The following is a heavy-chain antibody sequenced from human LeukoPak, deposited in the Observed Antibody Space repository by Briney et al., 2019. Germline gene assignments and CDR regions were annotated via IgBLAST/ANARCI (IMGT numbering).Heavy chain of an antibody. J-gene: IGHJ3*02. V-gene: IGHV4-4*07. Sequence: PSETLSLTCTVSGGSISSYYWSWIRQPAGKGLEWIGRIYTSGSTNYNPSLKSRVTMSVDTSKNQFSLKLSSVTAADTAVYYCAREILLPSQDAFDIWGQGTMVTVSS. CDR1: GGSISSYY. CDR2: IYTSGST. D-gene: IGHD5-18*01. CDR3: AREILLPSQDAFDI.